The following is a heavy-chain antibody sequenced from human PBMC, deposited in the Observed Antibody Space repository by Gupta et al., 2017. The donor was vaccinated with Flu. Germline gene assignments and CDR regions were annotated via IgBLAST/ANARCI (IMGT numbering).Heavy chain of an antibody. CDR2: INPDSGDT. CDR1: GYTFTGFH. CDR3: TRGGPSDFWSGYYSWFDP. V-gene: IGHV1-2*02. D-gene: IGHD3-3*01. Sequence: QVQLVQSGAEAKKPGASVKVSCKASGYTFTGFHIHWVRQAPGQGLEWMAWINPDSGDTNSALKFKNRVTVTRDTSISTAYMELSRLRSDDTAVYYCTRGGPSDFWSGYYSWFDPWGQGTLVTVSS. J-gene: IGHJ5*02.